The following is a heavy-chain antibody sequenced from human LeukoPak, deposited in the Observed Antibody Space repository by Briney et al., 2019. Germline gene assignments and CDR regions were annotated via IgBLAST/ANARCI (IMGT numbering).Heavy chain of an antibody. V-gene: IGHV3-30*02. D-gene: IGHD7-27*01. CDR1: GFTFSSYG. CDR2: IQYDGSNK. CDR3: AKERLGNMNYYYYGMDV. Sequence: GGSLRLSCAASGFTFSSYGMHWVRQAPGKGLEWVAFIQYDGSNKYYADSVKGRFTISRDNSKNTLYLQMNGLRAEDTAVYYCAKERLGNMNYYYYGMDVWGQGTTVTVSS. J-gene: IGHJ6*02.